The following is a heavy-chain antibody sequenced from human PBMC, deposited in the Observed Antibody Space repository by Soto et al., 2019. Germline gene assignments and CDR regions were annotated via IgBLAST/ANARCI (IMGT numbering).Heavy chain of an antibody. CDR2: IYYSGST. CDR1: GGSIGSGDYY. CDR3: ARGGSITIFGVVIFDY. V-gene: IGHV4-30-4*01. J-gene: IGHJ4*02. Sequence: PSETLSLTCTVSGGSIGSGDYYWRWIRQPPGKGLEWIGYIYYSGSTYYNPSLKSRVTISVDTSKNQFSLKLSSVTAADTAVYYCARGGSITIFGVVIFDYWGQGTLVTVSS. D-gene: IGHD3-3*01.